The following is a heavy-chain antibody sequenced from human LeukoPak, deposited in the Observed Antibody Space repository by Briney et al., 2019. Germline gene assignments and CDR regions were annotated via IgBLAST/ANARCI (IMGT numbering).Heavy chain of an antibody. CDR3: ARDGTHGDYGQGDY. J-gene: IGHJ4*02. D-gene: IGHD4-17*01. V-gene: IGHV3-30*03. Sequence: GGSLRLSCAASGFTFSSYGMHCVRQAPGKGLEWVAGISYDGSNKYYADSVKGRFTISRDNSKNTLYLQMNSLRAEDTAVYYCARDGTHGDYGQGDYWGQGTLVTVSS. CDR1: GFTFSSYG. CDR2: ISYDGSNK.